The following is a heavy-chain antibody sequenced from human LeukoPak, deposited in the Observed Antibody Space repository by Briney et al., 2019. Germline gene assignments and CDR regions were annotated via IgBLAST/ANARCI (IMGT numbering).Heavy chain of an antibody. CDR1: GGSISSYY. CDR2: IYYSGST. Sequence: SETLSLTCTVSGGSISSYYWSWIRQPPGKGLEWIGYIYYSGSTNYNPSLKSRVTISVDTSKNQFSLKLSSVTAADTAVYYCATGRGGSNYAYYYGMDVWGQGTTVTVSS. V-gene: IGHV4-59*08. D-gene: IGHD1-26*01. J-gene: IGHJ6*02. CDR3: ATGRGGSNYAYYYGMDV.